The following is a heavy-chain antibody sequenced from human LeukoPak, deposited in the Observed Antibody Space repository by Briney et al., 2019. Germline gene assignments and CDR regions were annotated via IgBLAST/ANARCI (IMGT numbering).Heavy chain of an antibody. CDR1: GFTFSSYS. V-gene: IGHV3-30*02. J-gene: IGHJ4*02. D-gene: IGHD2-2*01. CDR2: IRYDGSNK. Sequence: GGSLRLSCAASGFTFSSYSMHWVRQAPGKGLEWVAFIRYDGSNKYYADSVKGRFTISRDNSKNTLYLQMNSLRAEDTAVYYCAKAVCSTSCPFDYWGQGTLVTVSS. CDR3: AKAVCSTSCPFDY.